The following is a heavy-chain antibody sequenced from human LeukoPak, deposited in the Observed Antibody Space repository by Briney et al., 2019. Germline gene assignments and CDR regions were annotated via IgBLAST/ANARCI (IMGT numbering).Heavy chain of an antibody. D-gene: IGHD2-21*01. V-gene: IGHV3-74*01. Sequence: GGPLRLSCAASGFSFSNYWMHWVRQAPGKGLVWVSRINSDGSSTTYADSVKGRFTISRDNAKSTLYLQMNSLRAEDTAVYYCARDGVEFYNWFDPWGQGTLVTVSS. CDR1: GFSFSNYW. J-gene: IGHJ5*02. CDR3: ARDGVEFYNWFDP. CDR2: INSDGSST.